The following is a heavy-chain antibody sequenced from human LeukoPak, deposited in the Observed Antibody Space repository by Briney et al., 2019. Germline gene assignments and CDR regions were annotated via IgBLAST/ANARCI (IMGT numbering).Heavy chain of an antibody. CDR3: ARDPRHYGGNDVDY. Sequence: GGSLTLSFAASGFPFSSYTLSWVRPAPGKGLEWVSAISGSGGSTYYADPVKGRFTISRDNSKNTLYVQMNSLRAEDTAVYYCARDPRHYGGNDVDYWGQGTLVTVSS. V-gene: IGHV3-23*01. J-gene: IGHJ4*02. CDR1: GFPFSSYT. D-gene: IGHD4-23*01. CDR2: ISGSGGST.